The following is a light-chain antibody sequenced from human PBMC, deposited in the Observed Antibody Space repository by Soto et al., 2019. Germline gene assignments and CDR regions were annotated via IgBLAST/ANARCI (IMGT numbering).Light chain of an antibody. CDR2: GDN. V-gene: IGLV1-40*01. CDR3: QSYDSSLTTFV. J-gene: IGLJ1*01. CDR1: SSNIGAEYD. Sequence: QSVLTQPPSVSGAPGQRVAISCTGSSSNIGAEYDVHWYQQLPGTAPKRLIYGDNNRPSGVPDRFSGSKSGTSASLATTGLQPEGEADYYCQSYDSSLTTFVFGTGTKVTVL.